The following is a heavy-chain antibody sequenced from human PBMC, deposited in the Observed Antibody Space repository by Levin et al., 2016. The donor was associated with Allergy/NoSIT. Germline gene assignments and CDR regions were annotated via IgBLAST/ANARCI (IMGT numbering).Heavy chain of an antibody. Sequence: ASVKVSCKASGYTFTSYGISWVRQAPGQGLEWMGWISAYNGNTNYAQKLQGRVTMTTDTSTSTAYMELRSLRSDDTAVYYCARDLPPPIAAAGIDHYYGMDVWGQGTTVTVSS. V-gene: IGHV1-18*01. J-gene: IGHJ6*02. CDR2: ISAYNGNT. CDR1: GYTFTSYG. CDR3: ARDLPPPIAAAGIDHYYGMDV. D-gene: IGHD6-13*01.